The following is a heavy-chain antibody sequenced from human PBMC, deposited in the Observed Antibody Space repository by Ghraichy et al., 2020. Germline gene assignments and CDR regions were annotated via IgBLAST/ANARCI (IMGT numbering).Heavy chain of an antibody. CDR3: ASSVIAAAGRGYYYYGMDV. CDR2: IYPDDSDT. J-gene: IGHJ6*02. Sequence: GESLNISCKGSGYSFTSYWIGWVRQMPGKGLEWMGIIYPDDSDTRYSPSFQGQVTISADKSISTAYLQWSSLKASDTAMYYCASSVIAAAGRGYYYYGMDVWGQGTTVTVSS. CDR1: GYSFTSYW. V-gene: IGHV5-51*01. D-gene: IGHD6-13*01.